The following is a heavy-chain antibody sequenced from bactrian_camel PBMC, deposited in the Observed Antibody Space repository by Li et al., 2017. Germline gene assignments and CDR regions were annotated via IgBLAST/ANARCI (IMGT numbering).Heavy chain of an antibody. CDR2: VDTAGLT. J-gene: IGHJ4*01. CDR1: RNIDSYQ. Sequence: HVQLVESGGGSVQSGGSLRLTCAASRNIDSYQMAWIRQPPGKEREGVAAVDTAGLTTYTYAVQGRFTISRDNAKNTVYLQMDSLNHEDTGTYYCAADSVNLQLARWYSYWARGPRSPSP. D-gene: IGHD4*01. V-gene: IGHV3S53*01.